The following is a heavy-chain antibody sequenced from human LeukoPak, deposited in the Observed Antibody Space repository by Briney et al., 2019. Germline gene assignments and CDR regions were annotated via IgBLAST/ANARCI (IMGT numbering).Heavy chain of an antibody. D-gene: IGHD6-13*01. CDR1: GGSISSYY. CDR3: ARDLAAAGMGENWFDP. J-gene: IGHJ5*02. CDR2: IYTSGST. V-gene: IGHV4-4*07. Sequence: SETLSLTCTVSGGSISSYYWSWIRQPAGKGLEWIGRIYTSGSTNYNPSLKSRVTMSVDTSKNQFSLKLSSVTVADTAVYYCARDLAAAGMGENWFDPWGQGTLVTVSS.